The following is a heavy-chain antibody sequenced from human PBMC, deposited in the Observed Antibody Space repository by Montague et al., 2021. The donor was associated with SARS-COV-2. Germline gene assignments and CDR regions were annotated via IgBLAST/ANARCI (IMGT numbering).Heavy chain of an antibody. CDR3: ARFPTSYYYDSKAAPATPDAFDI. CDR1: GGSISSSSYY. D-gene: IGHD3-22*01. CDR2: IYYSGST. V-gene: IGHV4-39*01. J-gene: IGHJ3*02. Sequence: SETLSLTCTVSGGSISSSSYYWGWIRQPPGKGPEWIGSIYYSGSTYYNPSLKSRVTISVDTSKNQFSLKLSSVTAADTALYYCARFPTSYYYDSKAAPATPDAFDIWGQGAMVTVSS.